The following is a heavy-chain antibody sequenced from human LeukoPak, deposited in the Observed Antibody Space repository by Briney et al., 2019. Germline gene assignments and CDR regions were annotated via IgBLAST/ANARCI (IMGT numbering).Heavy chain of an antibody. J-gene: IGHJ6*02. D-gene: IGHD3-3*01. CDR3: ARGYDFWSGYSGGTLHYYYGMDV. CDR2: LKLYDGSI. V-gene: IGHV1-46*01. Sequence: ASVKVSCKASGYSFIRYHIHWVRQAPGQGLEWMGVLKLYDGSISHTQKFQGRVTMTSDTSTSTAYMVLSSLRSEDTAVYYCARGYDFWSGYSGGTLHYYYGMDVWGQGTTVTVSS. CDR1: GYSFIRYH.